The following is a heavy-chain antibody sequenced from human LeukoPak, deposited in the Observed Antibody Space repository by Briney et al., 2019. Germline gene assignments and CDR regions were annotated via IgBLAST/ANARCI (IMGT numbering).Heavy chain of an antibody. CDR1: GGSFSGYY. V-gene: IGHV4-34*01. Sequence: SETLSLTCAVYGGSFSGYYWSWIRQPPGKGLEWIGEINHSGSTNYNPSLKSRVTISIDTSKNQFSLKLSSVTAADTAVYYCARSQKWLVNAFDIWGQGTMVTVSS. CDR3: ARSQKWLVNAFDI. D-gene: IGHD6-19*01. J-gene: IGHJ3*02. CDR2: INHSGST.